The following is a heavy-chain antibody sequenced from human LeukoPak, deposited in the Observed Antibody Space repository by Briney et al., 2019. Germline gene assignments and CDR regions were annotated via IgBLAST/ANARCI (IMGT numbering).Heavy chain of an antibody. V-gene: IGHV2-5*02. CDR3: AHSGYYDSSGYPIPQYYFDY. J-gene: IGHJ4*02. D-gene: IGHD3-22*01. Sequence: SGPTLVNPTQTLTLTCTFSGFSLSTSGVGVGWIRQPPGKALEWLALIYWDDDKRYSPSLKSRLTITKDTSKNQVVLTMTNMDPVDTATYYCAHSGYYDSSGYPIPQYYFDYWGQGTLVTVSS. CDR1: GFSLSTSGVG. CDR2: IYWDDDK.